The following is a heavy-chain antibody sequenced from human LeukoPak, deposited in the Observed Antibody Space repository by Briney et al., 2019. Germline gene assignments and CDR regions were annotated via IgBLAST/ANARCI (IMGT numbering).Heavy chain of an antibody. CDR1: GGSMSSYY. CDR3: ARTTVTVSHFDY. D-gene: IGHD4-17*01. CDR2: IYDSGST. V-gene: IGHV4-59*08. J-gene: IGHJ4*02. Sequence: SQTLSLTCTVSGGSMSSYYWSWIRQPPGKGLEWIGYIYDSGSTNHNPSLKSRVTISVDTSKNQFSLKLSSVTAADTAVYYCARTTVTVSHFDYWGQGTLVTVSS.